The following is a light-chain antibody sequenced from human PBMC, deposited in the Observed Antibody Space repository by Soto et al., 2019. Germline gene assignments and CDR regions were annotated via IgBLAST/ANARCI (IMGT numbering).Light chain of an antibody. CDR2: DND. CDR1: VSNIGARYD. J-gene: IGLJ2*01. V-gene: IGLV1-40*01. Sequence: QPVLTQPPSVSGAPGQRVAISCAGGVSNIGARYDVHWYQQFPGTAPKLLIYDNDNRPSGVPDRFSGSKSGTSASLAISGLHVEDEADYYCQSYDSSLRTVVFGGGTKVTVL. CDR3: QSYDSSLRTVV.